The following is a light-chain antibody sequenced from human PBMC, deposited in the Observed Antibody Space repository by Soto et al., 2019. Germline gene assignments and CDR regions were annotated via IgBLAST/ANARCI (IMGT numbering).Light chain of an antibody. V-gene: IGLV4-69*01. CDR1: SGHSNYA. CDR2: LNSDGSH. J-gene: IGLJ2*01. Sequence: QLVLTQSPSASASLGASVKLTCTLTSGHSNYAIAWHQQQPAKGPRYLMKLNSDGSHSKGDGIPDRFSGSSSGAERYLTISSLQSGDEADYYCQTWGTGIVVFGGGTKLTVL. CDR3: QTWGTGIVV.